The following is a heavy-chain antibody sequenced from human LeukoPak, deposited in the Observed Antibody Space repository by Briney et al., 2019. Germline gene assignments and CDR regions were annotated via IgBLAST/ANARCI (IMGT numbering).Heavy chain of an antibody. J-gene: IGHJ4*02. CDR2: IKSKTDGGTT. CDR3: TTAPNWNYDYLDY. D-gene: IGHD1-7*01. V-gene: IGHV3-15*01. CDR1: GFTFSNAW. Sequence: GGSLRLSCAASGFTFSNAWMSWVRQAPGKGLEWVGRIKSKTDGGTTDYAAPVKGRFTISRDDSKNTLYLQMNSLKTEDTAVYYCTTAPNWNYDYLDYWGQGTLVTVSS.